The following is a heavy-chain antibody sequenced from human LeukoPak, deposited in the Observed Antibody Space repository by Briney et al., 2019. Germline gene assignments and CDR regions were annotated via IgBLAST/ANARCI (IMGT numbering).Heavy chain of an antibody. V-gene: IGHV3-33*01. CDR3: ARDSIVGATGLDY. CDR2: IWYDGSNK. D-gene: IGHD1-26*01. Sequence: GGSLRLSCAASGFTFSSYGMHWVRQAPGEGLEWVAVIWYDGSNKYYADSVKGRFTISRDNSKNTLYLQMNSLRAEDTAVYYCARDSIVGATGLDYWGQGTLVTVSS. J-gene: IGHJ4*02. CDR1: GFTFSSYG.